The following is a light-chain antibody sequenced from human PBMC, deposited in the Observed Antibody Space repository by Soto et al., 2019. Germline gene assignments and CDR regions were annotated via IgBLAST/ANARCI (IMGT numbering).Light chain of an antibody. CDR2: AAS. V-gene: IGKV1-6*02. CDR3: LQDFHYPFT. Sequence: AIQMTQSPSSLSASVGDRVTITCRASQGIGNDLGWYQQKPGKAPKLLIYAASSLQSGVPSRFSGRGSGTDFTLTISSLQPEDFATYYCLQDFHYPFTFGPGTKVDIK. CDR1: QGIGND. J-gene: IGKJ3*01.